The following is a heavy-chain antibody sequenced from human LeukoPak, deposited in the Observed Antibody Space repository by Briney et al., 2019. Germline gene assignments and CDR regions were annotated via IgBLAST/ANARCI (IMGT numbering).Heavy chain of an antibody. V-gene: IGHV3-7*01. Sequence: QAGGSLRLSCAASGFIFTNYFMSWVRQAPGKGLEWVASIKHDGSEKYYVDSVRGRFTISRDNTMNSLYLQMSSLRAEDTAVYYCATDFYDSTWGQGTLVTVSS. J-gene: IGHJ5*02. CDR1: GFIFTNYF. CDR2: IKHDGSEK. D-gene: IGHD3-22*01. CDR3: ATDFYDST.